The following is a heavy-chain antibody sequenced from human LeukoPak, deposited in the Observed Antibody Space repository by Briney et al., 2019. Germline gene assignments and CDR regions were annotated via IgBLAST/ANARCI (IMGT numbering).Heavy chain of an antibody. J-gene: IGHJ5*02. Sequence: GGSLRLSCAASGFTFNSCAMSWVRRAPGKGLEWVTGVSASTSSTYYADSVKGRFTISRDNSKNTLYLQMNSLRAEDTAVYYYARAGDSSGYSLHPWGQGTLVTVSS. CDR1: GFTFNSCA. D-gene: IGHD3-22*01. CDR3: ARAGDSSGYSLHP. CDR2: VSASTSST. V-gene: IGHV3-23*01.